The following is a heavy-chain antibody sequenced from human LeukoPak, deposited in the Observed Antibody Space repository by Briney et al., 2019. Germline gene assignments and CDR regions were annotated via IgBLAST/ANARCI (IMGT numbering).Heavy chain of an antibody. D-gene: IGHD3-9*01. CDR1: GFTFSSYN. CDR2: ISSSSSYI. CDR3: AKKGLLVTSYYFDY. J-gene: IGHJ4*02. V-gene: IGHV3-21*01. Sequence: GGSLRLSCAASGFTFSSYNINWVRQAPGKGLEWVSSISSSSSYIYYADSLKGRFTISRDNAKNSLYLQMDSLRAEGTAVYYCAKKGLLVTSYYFDYWGQGTLVTVSS.